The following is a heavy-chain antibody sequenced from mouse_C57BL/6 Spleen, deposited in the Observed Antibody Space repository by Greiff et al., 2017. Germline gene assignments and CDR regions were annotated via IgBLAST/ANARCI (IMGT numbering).Heavy chain of an antibody. CDR3: ARYGDYVPYYFDY. CDR1: GYTFTSYW. D-gene: IGHD2-4*01. V-gene: IGHV1-69*01. CDR2: IDPSDSYT. J-gene: IGHJ2*01. Sequence: QVQLQQSGAELVMPGASVKLSCKASGYTFTSYWMHWVKQRPGQGLEWIGEIDPSDSYTNYNQKFKGKSTLTIDKSSSTAYMQLSSLTSEDSAVYYCARYGDYVPYYFDYWGQGTTLTVSS.